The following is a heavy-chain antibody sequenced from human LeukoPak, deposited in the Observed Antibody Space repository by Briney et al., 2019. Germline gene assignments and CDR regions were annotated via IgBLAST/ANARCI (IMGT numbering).Heavy chain of an antibody. CDR3: ARYSGSYLIDY. CDR2: INPNSGGT. J-gene: IGHJ4*02. Sequence: ASVKVSCKVSGYTLTELSMHWVRQAPGQGLEWMGRINPNSGGTNYAQKFQGRVTMTRDTSISTAYMELSRLRSDDTAVYYCARYSGSYLIDYWGQGTLVTVSS. D-gene: IGHD1-26*01. V-gene: IGHV1-2*06. CDR1: GYTLTELS.